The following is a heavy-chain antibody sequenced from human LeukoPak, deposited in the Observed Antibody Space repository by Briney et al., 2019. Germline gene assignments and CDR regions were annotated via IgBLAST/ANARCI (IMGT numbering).Heavy chain of an antibody. CDR2: IYPGDSET. Sequence: GEALKISCKTSGYIFTNYWIGWVRQMPGKGLEWMGIIYPGDSETRYRPSFQGQVTISADKSISTAYLQWSSLKASDTAMYYCARRDGYGAYDIWGQGTMVTVSS. V-gene: IGHV5-51*01. CDR1: GYIFTNYW. D-gene: IGHD5-24*01. CDR3: ARRDGYGAYDI. J-gene: IGHJ3*02.